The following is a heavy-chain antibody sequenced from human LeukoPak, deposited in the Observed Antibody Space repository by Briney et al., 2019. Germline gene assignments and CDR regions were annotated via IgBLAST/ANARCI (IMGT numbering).Heavy chain of an antibody. Sequence: GGSLRLSCAASGLTFSSYAMSWVRQAPGKGLEWVSAISGSGGDTYSADSVKGRFTISRDNSKSTLYLQMNSLRAEDTAVYYCARQLGYCSGGNCYFDYWGQGTLVTVSS. J-gene: IGHJ4*02. V-gene: IGHV3-23*01. CDR1: GLTFSSYA. CDR2: ISGSGGDT. CDR3: ARQLGYCSGGNCYFDY. D-gene: IGHD2-15*01.